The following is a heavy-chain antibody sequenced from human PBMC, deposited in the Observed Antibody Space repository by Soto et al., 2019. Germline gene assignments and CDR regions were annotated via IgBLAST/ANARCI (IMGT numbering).Heavy chain of an antibody. Sequence: QLVQSGAEVKKPGASVRVSCKASGYTFTSYAISWVRQAPGQGLEWMGWISAYNGNTNYAQKLQGRVTMTTDTSTTTDYMELRSLRSDDTAVYYCARDRSDNLAASVRDNWFDPWGQGTLVTVST. D-gene: IGHD6-13*01. CDR1: GYTFTSYA. J-gene: IGHJ5*02. CDR3: ARDRSDNLAASVRDNWFDP. V-gene: IGHV1-18*01. CDR2: ISAYNGNT.